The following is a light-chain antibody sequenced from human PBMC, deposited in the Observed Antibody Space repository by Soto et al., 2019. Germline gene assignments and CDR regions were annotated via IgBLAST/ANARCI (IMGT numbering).Light chain of an antibody. J-gene: IGLJ2*01. V-gene: IGLV7-46*01. CDR2: DTS. Sequence: QAVVTQEPSLTVSPGGTVTLTCGSSTGAVTSNHHPYWFQQKAGQAPRTLIYDTSSKHSRTPARFSGSLLGDKAALTPSGARPADEAQYYCLLSYNAARVFGGGTKVTVL. CDR3: LLSYNAARV. CDR1: TGAVTSNHH.